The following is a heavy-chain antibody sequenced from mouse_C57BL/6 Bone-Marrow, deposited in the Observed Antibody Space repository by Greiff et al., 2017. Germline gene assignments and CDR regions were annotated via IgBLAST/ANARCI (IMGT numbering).Heavy chain of an antibody. CDR1: GFTFSSYG. D-gene: IGHD1-1*01. V-gene: IGHV5-6*01. Sequence: EVKLMESGGDLVKPGGSLKLSCAASGFTFSSYGMSWVRQTPDKRLERVATISSGGSYTYYPDSVKGRFTISRDNAKNTLYLQMSSLKSEDTAMYCCARHLSTTVVGAYWGQGTLVTVSA. CDR2: ISSGGSYT. CDR3: ARHLSTTVVGAY. J-gene: IGHJ3*01.